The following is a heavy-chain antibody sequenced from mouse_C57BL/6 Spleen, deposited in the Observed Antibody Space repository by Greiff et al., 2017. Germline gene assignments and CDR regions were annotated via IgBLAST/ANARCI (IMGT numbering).Heavy chain of an antibody. CDR1: GYTFTDYY. D-gene: IGHD1-1*01. Sequence: EVQLQQSGPELVKPGASVKISCKASGYTFTDYYLNWVKQSHGKSLEWIGDINPNNGGTSYNQKFKGKATLTVDKSSSTAYMELRSLTSEDSAVYYCARWGTTVVATNGYAMDYWGQGTSVTVSS. CDR3: ARWGTTVVATNGYAMDY. V-gene: IGHV1-26*01. CDR2: INPNNGGT. J-gene: IGHJ4*01.